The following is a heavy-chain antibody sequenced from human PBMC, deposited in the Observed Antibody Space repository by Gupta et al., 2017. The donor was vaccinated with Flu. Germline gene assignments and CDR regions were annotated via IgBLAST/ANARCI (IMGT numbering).Heavy chain of an antibody. V-gene: IGHV1-2*02. CDR3: AGGAVAGYYPMDS. CDR1: GSTFSVFY. Sequence: QVQLVQSGAELKTPGASVNVACEPSGSTFSVFYIRWARRVPGEGLGWMGWFDPTFDAPNYSQKLLGRVSMTMDTSAAAADLEHQRRTSADAAVDFCAGGAVAGYYPMDSWGQGTLVTVAS. D-gene: IGHD6-19*01. CDR2: FDPTFDAP. J-gene: IGHJ4*02.